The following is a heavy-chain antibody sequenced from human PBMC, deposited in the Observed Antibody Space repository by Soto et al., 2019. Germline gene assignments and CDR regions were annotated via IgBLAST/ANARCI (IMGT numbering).Heavy chain of an antibody. CDR3: ASYDVLAAYYY. V-gene: IGHV4-61*01. CDR1: GGSVSSGNYY. Sequence: SETLSLTCTVSGGSVSSGNYYWSWIRQPPGKGLEWIGYIYYSGSTNYNPSLKSRVTISVDTSKNQFSLRLSSVTAADTAVFYCASYDVLAAYYYWGQGTLVTVSS. CDR2: IYYSGST. D-gene: IGHD3-9*01. J-gene: IGHJ4*02.